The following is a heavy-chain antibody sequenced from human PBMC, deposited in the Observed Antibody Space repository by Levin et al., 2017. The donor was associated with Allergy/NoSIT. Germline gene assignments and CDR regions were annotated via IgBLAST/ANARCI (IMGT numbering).Heavy chain of an antibody. CDR1: GGSFSGYY. J-gene: IGHJ5*02. V-gene: IGHV4-34*01. Sequence: SETLSLTCAVYGGSFSGYYWSWIRQPPGKGLEWIGEINHSGSTNYNPSLKSRVTISVDTSKNQFSLKLSSVTAADTAVYYCARGRYCTGGVCENWFDPWGQGTLVTVSS. CDR2: INHSGST. CDR3: ARGRYCTGGVCENWFDP. D-gene: IGHD2-8*02.